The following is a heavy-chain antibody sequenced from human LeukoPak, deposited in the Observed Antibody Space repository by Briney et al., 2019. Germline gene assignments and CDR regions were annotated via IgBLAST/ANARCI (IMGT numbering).Heavy chain of an antibody. V-gene: IGHV3-30*02. Sequence: GVSLRLSCAASGFTFSSYGMHWVRQAPGKGLEWVAFIRYDGSNKYYADSVKGRFTISRDNSKNTLYLQMNSLRAEDTAVYYCAKDEDGGWLQLVWDFDYWGQGTLVTVSS. CDR2: IRYDGSNK. D-gene: IGHD5-24*01. CDR3: AKDEDGGWLQLVWDFDY. CDR1: GFTFSSYG. J-gene: IGHJ4*02.